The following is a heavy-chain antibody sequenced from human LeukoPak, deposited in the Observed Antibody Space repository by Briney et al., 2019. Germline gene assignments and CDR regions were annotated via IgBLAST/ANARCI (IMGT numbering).Heavy chain of an antibody. CDR3: ARDTYDYVWGSYRYTPFDY. J-gene: IGHJ4*02. D-gene: IGHD3-16*02. V-gene: IGHV3-21*04. CDR1: GSTFSSYS. CDR2: ISSSSSYI. Sequence: GGSLRLSCAASGSTFSSYSMNWVRQAPGKGLEWVSSISSSSSYIYYADSVKGRFTISRDNAKNSLYLQMNSLRAEDTAVYYCARDTYDYVWGSYRYTPFDYWGQGTLVTVSS.